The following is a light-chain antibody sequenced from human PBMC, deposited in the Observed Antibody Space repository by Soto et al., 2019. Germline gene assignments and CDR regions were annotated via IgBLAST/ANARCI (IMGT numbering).Light chain of an antibody. CDR2: GAS. J-gene: IGKJ2*01. Sequence: EIVMPQSPATLSVSPGERATLSCRASQSVSSNLAWYQQKPGQAPRLLIYGASTRATGIPARFSGSGSGTEFTLTISSLLSEDFAVYYCQQYNNWPPYTLGQGTKLEIK. V-gene: IGKV3-15*01. CDR1: QSVSSN. CDR3: QQYNNWPPYT.